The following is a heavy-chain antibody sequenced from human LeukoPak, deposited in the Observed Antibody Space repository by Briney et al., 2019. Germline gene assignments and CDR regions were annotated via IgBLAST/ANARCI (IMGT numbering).Heavy chain of an antibody. CDR1: GGSISSSSYY. Sequence: SETLSLTCTVSGGSISSSSYYWGWIRQPPGKGLEWIGSIYYSGSTYYNPSLKSRVTISVDTSKNQFSLKLSSVTAADTAVYYCARPGPATSYYYDSSGYYSPSFLYYFDYWGQGTLVTVSS. D-gene: IGHD3-22*01. CDR2: IYYSGST. CDR3: ARPGPATSYYYDSSGYYSPSFLYYFDY. J-gene: IGHJ4*02. V-gene: IGHV4-39*01.